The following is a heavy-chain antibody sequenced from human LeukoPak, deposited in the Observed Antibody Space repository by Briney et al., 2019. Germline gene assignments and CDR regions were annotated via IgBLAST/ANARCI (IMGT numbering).Heavy chain of an antibody. CDR3: ARAITMVRGVIIRYYYYYYMDV. J-gene: IGHJ6*03. Sequence: PGGSLRLSCAPSGFTVSSTYMSWVRQAPGKGLEWVANIKQDGSEKYYVDSVKGRFTISRDNAKNSLYLQMSSLRAEDTAVYYCARAITMVRGVIIRYYYYYYMDVWGKGTTVTVSS. CDR1: GFTVSSTY. CDR2: IKQDGSEK. D-gene: IGHD3-10*01. V-gene: IGHV3-7*01.